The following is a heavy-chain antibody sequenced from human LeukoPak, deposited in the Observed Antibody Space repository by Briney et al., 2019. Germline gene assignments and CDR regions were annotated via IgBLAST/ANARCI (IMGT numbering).Heavy chain of an antibody. CDR2: INHSGST. CDR3: AGAPNRHFFDY. V-gene: IGHV4-34*01. CDR1: GGPFGVYY. J-gene: IGHJ4*01. Sequence: SETLSLTCAVYGGPFGVYYWSWVRQPPGKGLEWIGEINHSGSTNYNPSPKSRVTMSVDTSKNQFSLRLISVTASDTAVYFCAGAPNRHFFDYWGHGTLVAVSS.